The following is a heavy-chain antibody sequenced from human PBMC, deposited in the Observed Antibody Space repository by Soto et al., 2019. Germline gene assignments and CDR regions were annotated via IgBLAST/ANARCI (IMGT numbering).Heavy chain of an antibody. D-gene: IGHD2-15*01. V-gene: IGHV4-30-2*01. CDR1: GGSISSGGYS. Sequence: SETLSLTCAVSGGSISSGGYSWSWIRQPPGKGLEWIGYIYHSGSTYYNPSLKSRVTISVDRSKNQFSPKLSSVTAADTAVYYCARGQVVAAQHWGQGTLVTVPQ. J-gene: IGHJ4*02. CDR2: IYHSGST. CDR3: ARGQVVAAQH.